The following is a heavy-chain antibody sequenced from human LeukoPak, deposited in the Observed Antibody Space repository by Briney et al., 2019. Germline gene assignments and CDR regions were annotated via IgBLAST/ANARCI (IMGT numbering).Heavy chain of an antibody. Sequence: GGSLRLSCAASGFTFSSYAMSWVRQAPGKGLEWVSAISGSGGSTYYADSVKGRFTISRDNSKNTLYLQMNSLRAEDTAVYYCAKDQGYYYDSSGYPIFDYGGQGTLVTVSS. CDR3: AKDQGYYYDSSGYPIFDY. J-gene: IGHJ4*02. D-gene: IGHD3-22*01. V-gene: IGHV3-23*01. CDR1: GFTFSSYA. CDR2: ISGSGGST.